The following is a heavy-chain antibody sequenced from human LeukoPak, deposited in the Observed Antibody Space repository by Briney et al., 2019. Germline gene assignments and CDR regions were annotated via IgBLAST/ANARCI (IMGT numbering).Heavy chain of an antibody. V-gene: IGHV3-64D*06. CDR3: VKVVVPAASLGGFDY. Sequence: GGSLRLSCSASGFTFSSYAMHWVRQAPGKGLEYVSAISSNGGSTYYADSVKGRFTISRDNSKNTLYLQMSSLRAEDTAVYYCVKVVVPAASLGGFDYWGQGTLVTVSS. D-gene: IGHD2-2*01. CDR2: ISSNGGST. J-gene: IGHJ4*02. CDR1: GFTFSSYA.